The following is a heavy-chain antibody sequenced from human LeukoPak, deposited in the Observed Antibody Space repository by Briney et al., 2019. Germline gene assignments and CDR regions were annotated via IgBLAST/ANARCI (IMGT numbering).Heavy chain of an antibody. J-gene: IGHJ5*02. CDR1: GGTFSSYA. Sequence: GSSVKVSCKASGGTFSSYAISWVRQAPGQGLEWMGGIIPIFGTANYAQKFQGGVTITTDESTSTAYMELSSLRSEDTAVYYCARDPTPARSSSWPSGFDPWGQGTLVTVSS. V-gene: IGHV1-69*05. CDR2: IIPIFGTA. D-gene: IGHD6-13*01. CDR3: ARDPTPARSSSWPSGFDP.